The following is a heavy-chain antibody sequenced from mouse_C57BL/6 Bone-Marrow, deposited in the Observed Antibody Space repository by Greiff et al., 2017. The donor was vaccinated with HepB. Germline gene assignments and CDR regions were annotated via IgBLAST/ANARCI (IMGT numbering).Heavy chain of an antibody. CDR1: GYTFTSYW. D-gene: IGHD1-1*01. J-gene: IGHJ1*03. Sequence: VQLQQPGAELVKPGASVKLSCKATGYTFTSYWMHWVMQRSGRGLVWCGRIVPNGGGTKYNAKFKSKATLTVDKPSSTAYMQLSSLTSEDTAVYYCARGDYGSSWYFDVWGTGTTVTVAS. CDR3: ARGDYGSSWYFDV. V-gene: IGHV1-72*01. CDR2: IVPNGGGT.